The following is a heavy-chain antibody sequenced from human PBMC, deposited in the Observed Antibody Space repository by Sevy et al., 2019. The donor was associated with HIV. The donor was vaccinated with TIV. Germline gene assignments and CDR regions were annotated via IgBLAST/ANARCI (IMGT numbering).Heavy chain of an antibody. V-gene: IGHV1-2*02. Sequence: ASVKISCKASGYTFSDSGYYVHWVRQAPGQGLEWMGWINPKSGATNYAQKFQGRVTMTRDTSVSTANMELSRLTSDDTAVYYCARESYDFWTGPVDYDYGMDVWGQGTTVTVSS. CDR3: ARESYDFWTGPVDYDYGMDV. CDR1: GYTFSDSGYY. D-gene: IGHD3-3*01. CDR2: INPKSGAT. J-gene: IGHJ6*02.